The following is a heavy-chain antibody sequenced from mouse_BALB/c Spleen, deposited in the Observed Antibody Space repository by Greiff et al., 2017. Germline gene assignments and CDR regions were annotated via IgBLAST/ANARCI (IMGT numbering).Heavy chain of an antibody. D-gene: IGHD2-10*02. Sequence: EVKLQESGPSLVKPSQTLSLTCSVTGDSITSGYWNWIRKFPGNKLEYMGYISYSGSTYYNPSLKSRIAITRDTSKNQYYLQLNSVTTEDTSTYYCSRLVWSNCSAMDYWGQGTSVTVSS. CDR3: SRLVWSNCSAMDY. J-gene: IGHJ4*01. CDR2: ISYSGST. V-gene: IGHV3-8*02. CDR1: GDSITSGY.